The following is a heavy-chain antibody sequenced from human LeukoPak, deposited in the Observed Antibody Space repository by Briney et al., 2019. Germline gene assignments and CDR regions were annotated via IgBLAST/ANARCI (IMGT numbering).Heavy chain of an antibody. Sequence: PGGSLRLSCAASGFTFSNYYMNWVRQAPGKGLEWVSSISSSSSYIYYADSVKGRFTISRDNAKNSLYLQMNSLRAEDTAVYYCAAIRYCSSTSCYPPWGQGTLVTVSS. J-gene: IGHJ5*02. CDR3: AAIRYCSSTSCYPP. CDR1: GFTFSNYY. CDR2: ISSSSSYI. D-gene: IGHD2-2*01. V-gene: IGHV3-21*01.